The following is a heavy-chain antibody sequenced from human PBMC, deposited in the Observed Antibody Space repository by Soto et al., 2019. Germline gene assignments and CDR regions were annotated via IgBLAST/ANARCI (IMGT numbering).Heavy chain of an antibody. D-gene: IGHD1-7*01. J-gene: IGHJ4*02. CDR2: IYYSGST. CDR3: ARDITGTGTFDY. CDR1: GGYISSGGCY. Sequence: TMCLPCTFSGGYISSGGCYWSWNSQHPGKGLEWIGYIYYSGSTYYNPSLKSRVTISVDTSKNQFSLKLSSVTAADTAVYYCARDITGTGTFDYWGQGTLVTVSS. V-gene: IGHV4-31*03.